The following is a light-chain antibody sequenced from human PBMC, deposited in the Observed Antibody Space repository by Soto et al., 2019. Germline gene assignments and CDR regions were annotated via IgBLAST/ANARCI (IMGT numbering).Light chain of an antibody. CDR2: DVS. CDR3: CSYAGSYTLYI. Sequence: QSALTPPRSVSGSPGQSVTVSCTGTISDVGAYNYVSWFQQHPGKAPKLMIYDVSKRPSGVPDRFSGSKSDNTASLTISGLQADDEADYYCCSYAGSYTLYIFGTGTKLTV. CDR1: ISDVGAYNY. J-gene: IGLJ1*01. V-gene: IGLV2-11*01.